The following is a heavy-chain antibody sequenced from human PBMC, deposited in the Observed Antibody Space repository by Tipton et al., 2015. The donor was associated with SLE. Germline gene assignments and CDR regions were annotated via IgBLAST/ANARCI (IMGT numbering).Heavy chain of an antibody. J-gene: IGHJ6*02. D-gene: IGHD3-22*01. CDR2: ISRDGSKI. V-gene: IGHV3-74*01. Sequence: GSLRLSCAASGFTFSSHWMYWVRQAPGKGLVWVSRISRDGSKIYYADSVEGRFTISRDNAKNTLYLQMHSLRVDDTAVYYCGRGVYSEGSVGMDVWGQGTTVIVSS. CDR3: GRGVYSEGSVGMDV. CDR1: GFTFSSHW.